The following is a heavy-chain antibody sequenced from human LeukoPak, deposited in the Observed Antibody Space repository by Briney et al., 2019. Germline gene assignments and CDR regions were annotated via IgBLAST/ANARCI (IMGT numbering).Heavy chain of an antibody. Sequence: PSETLSLTCTVSGGSISSSSYYWGWIRQPPGKGLEWIGSIYYSGSTYYNPSLKSRVTISVDTSKNQFSLKLSSVTAADTAVYYCARVRGGGGYDYVLDYWGQGTLVTVSS. V-gene: IGHV4-39*07. D-gene: IGHD5-12*01. J-gene: IGHJ4*02. CDR1: GGSISSSSYY. CDR3: ARVRGGGGYDYVLDY. CDR2: IYYSGST.